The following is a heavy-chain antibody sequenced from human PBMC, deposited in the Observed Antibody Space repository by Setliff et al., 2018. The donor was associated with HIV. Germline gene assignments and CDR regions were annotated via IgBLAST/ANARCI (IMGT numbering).Heavy chain of an antibody. CDR3: ARDAEPILQWFGESPSHDAFDI. Sequence: ASVKVSCKASGGTFISYAISWVRKAPGQWLAWMGGFTPILGGPKYAQMFQGRVTITADTSAMTAYLEMISLRSEYTAVYYCARDAEPILQWFGESPSHDAFDIWGQGTMVTVS. CDR1: GGTFISYA. D-gene: IGHD3-10*01. V-gene: IGHV1-69*10. J-gene: IGHJ3*02. CDR2: FTPILGGP.